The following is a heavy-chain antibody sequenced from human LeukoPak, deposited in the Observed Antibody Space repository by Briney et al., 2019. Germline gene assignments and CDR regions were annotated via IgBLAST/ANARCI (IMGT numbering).Heavy chain of an antibody. J-gene: IGHJ5*02. V-gene: IGHV4-59*01. CDR3: ARVPTIFGVATNWFDP. CDR2: IYYSRST. Sequence: SETLSLTCTVSGGSISSYYWSWIRQPPGKGLEWIGYIYYSRSTNYNPSLKSRVTISVDTSKNQFSLKLSSVTAADTAVYYCARVPTIFGVATNWFDPWGQGTLVTVSS. D-gene: IGHD3-3*01. CDR1: GGSISSYY.